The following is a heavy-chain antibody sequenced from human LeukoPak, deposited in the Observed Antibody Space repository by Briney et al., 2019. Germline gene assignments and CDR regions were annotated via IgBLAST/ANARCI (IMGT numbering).Heavy chain of an antibody. D-gene: IGHD4-17*01. CDR2: IYYSGSS. CDR3: ARRLRQNLFDP. V-gene: IGHV4-59*08. J-gene: IGHJ5*02. CDR1: GVSISSDY. Sequence: SETLSLTCTVSGVSISSDYWSWIRLPPGKGLEWIGYIYYSGSSHYNPSLKSRVTMSVDTSKNQFSLKLTSVTAADTAVYYCARRLRQNLFDPWGQGTLVTVSS.